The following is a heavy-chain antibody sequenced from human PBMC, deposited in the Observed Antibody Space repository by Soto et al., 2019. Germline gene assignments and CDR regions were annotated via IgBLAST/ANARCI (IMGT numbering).Heavy chain of an antibody. V-gene: IGHV3-11*06. CDR3: ARDHIVGATNWFDP. D-gene: IGHD1-26*01. J-gene: IGHJ5*02. Sequence: PGGSLRLSCAASGFTFSDYYMSWIRQAPGKGLEWVSYISSSSSYTNYADSVKGRFTISRDNAKNSLYLQMNSLRAEDTAVYYCARDHIVGATNWFDPWGQGTLVTVSS. CDR1: GFTFSDYY. CDR2: ISSSSSYT.